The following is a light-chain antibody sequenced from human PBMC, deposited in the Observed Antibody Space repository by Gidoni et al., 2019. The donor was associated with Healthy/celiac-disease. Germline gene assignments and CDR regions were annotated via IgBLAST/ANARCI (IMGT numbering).Light chain of an antibody. V-gene: IGKV3-20*01. Sequence: EIVLTQSPGTLSLSPGERATLSCRARQSVSSSYLAWYQQKPGKAPRLLIYGASSRATGIPDRFSGSGSGTDFTLTISRLEPDDFAVYYCQQYGSSSWTFGQGTKVEIK. CDR1: QSVSSSY. CDR3: QQYGSSSWT. CDR2: GAS. J-gene: IGKJ1*01.